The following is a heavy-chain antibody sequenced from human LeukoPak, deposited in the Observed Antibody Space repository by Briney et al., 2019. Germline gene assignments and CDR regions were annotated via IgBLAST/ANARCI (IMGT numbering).Heavy chain of an antibody. V-gene: IGHV4-61*02. CDR2: MYSSGST. CDR3: ARGTVGRTYCGGDCYSPIDY. Sequence: SQTLSLTXTVSGGSISSGSYYWSWIRQPAGKGLEWIGRMYSSGSTNYNPSLKSRVTISVDTSKNQFSLKLSSVTAADTAVYYCARGTVGRTYCGGDCYSPIDYWGQGSLVTVSS. CDR1: GGSISSGSYY. J-gene: IGHJ4*02. D-gene: IGHD2-21*01.